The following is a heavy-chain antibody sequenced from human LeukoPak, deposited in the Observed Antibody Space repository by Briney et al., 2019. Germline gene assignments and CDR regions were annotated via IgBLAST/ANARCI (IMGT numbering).Heavy chain of an antibody. V-gene: IGHV4-34*01. CDR2: INHSGST. D-gene: IGHD1-1*01. J-gene: IGHJ6*03. Sequence: PSETLSLTCAVYGGSFSGYYWSWIRQPPGKGLEWIGEINHSGSTNYNPPLKSRVTISVDTSKNQFSLKLSSVTAADTAVYYCASRRRDYYYYYMDAWGKGTTVTVSS. CDR3: ASRRRDYYYYYMDA. CDR1: GGSFSGYY.